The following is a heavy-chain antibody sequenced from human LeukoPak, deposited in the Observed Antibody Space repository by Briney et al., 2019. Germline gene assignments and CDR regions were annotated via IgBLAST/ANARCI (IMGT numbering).Heavy chain of an antibody. CDR3: ARGFGVTTYYYMDV. V-gene: IGHV4-61*02. CDR2: IYTSGST. J-gene: IGHJ6*03. Sequence: PSETLSLTCTASGGSISSGSYYWSWIRQPAGKGLEWIGRIYTSGSTNYNPSLKSRVTISVDTSKNQFSLKLSSVTAADTAVYYCARGFGVTTYYYMDVWGKGTTVTISS. CDR1: GGSISSGSYY. D-gene: IGHD4-17*01.